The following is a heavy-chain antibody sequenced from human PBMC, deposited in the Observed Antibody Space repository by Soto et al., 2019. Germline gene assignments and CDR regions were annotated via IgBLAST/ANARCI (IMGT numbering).Heavy chain of an antibody. CDR3: ARGVTMITGFDY. D-gene: IGHD3-22*01. CDR2: VFYNGTT. V-gene: IGHV4-61*01. CDR1: GGSVSSGSYY. Sequence: QVQLHESGPGLVKPSETLSLTCTVSGGSVSSGSYYWSWIRQPPGKGLEHIGYVFYNGTTNYNPSLKRRVTMSVDTSRDQFSLRLSSVTAPDTAFYYCARGVTMITGFDYWGQGSLVTVSS. J-gene: IGHJ4*02.